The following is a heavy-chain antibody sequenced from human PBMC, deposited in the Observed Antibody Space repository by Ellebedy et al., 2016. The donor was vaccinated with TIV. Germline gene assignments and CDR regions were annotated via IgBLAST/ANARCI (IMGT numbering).Heavy chain of an antibody. CDR2: IHPRDSDT. J-gene: IGHJ4*02. D-gene: IGHD1-1*01. CDR1: GYSFASYW. Sequence: GESLKISCKGSGYSFASYWIGWVRQMPGKGLEWMGIIHPRDSDTRYSPSFQGQVPISADKTTSTAYLQWISLKASDTAMYYCARPGTTATTGFDYWGQGTLVTVSS. V-gene: IGHV5-51*01. CDR3: ARPGTTATTGFDY.